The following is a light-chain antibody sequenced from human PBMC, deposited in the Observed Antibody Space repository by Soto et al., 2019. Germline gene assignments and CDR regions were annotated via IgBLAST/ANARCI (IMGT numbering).Light chain of an antibody. CDR3: QQYGSSPLT. V-gene: IGKV3-20*01. Sequence: EIVFAQSPGALSLAPGGKATPFPRGRQSVSSSYLAWYQQKPGQAPRLLIYGASSRATGIPDRFSGSGSGTDFTLTISRLEPEDFAVYYCQQYGSSPLTFGGGTKVDIK. CDR1: QSVSSSY. J-gene: IGKJ4*01. CDR2: GAS.